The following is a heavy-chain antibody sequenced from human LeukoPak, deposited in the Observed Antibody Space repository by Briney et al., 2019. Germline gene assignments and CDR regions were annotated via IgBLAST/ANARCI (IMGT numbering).Heavy chain of an antibody. CDR2: ISAYNGNT. CDR1: GYTFTSYG. V-gene: IGHV1-18*01. D-gene: IGHD6-19*01. CDR3: ARAFPTAVAGTGFYYFDY. Sequence: ASVKVSCKASGYTFTSYGISWVRQAPGQGLEWMGWISAYNGNTNYAQKLQGRVTMTTDTSTSTAYMELRSLRSDDTAVYYCARAFPTAVAGTGFYYFDYWGQGTLVTVSS. J-gene: IGHJ4*02.